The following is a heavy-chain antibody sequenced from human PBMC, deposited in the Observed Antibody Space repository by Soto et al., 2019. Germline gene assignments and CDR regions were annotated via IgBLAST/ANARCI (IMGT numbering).Heavy chain of an antibody. CDR1: GFSLTTSGVG. J-gene: IGHJ4*02. CDR3: AHRVLRTVFGLVTTTAIYFDF. V-gene: IGHV2-5*02. CDR2: IYWDDEK. D-gene: IGHD3-3*01. Sequence: QITLNESGPTQVKPRQTLTLTCTFSGFSLTTSGVGVGWIRQSPGKAPEWLALIYWDDEKRYSPSLKSRLTITKDTSKNRVVLTMADLDPADTATYYCAHRVLRTVFGLVTTTAIYFDFWCQGTPVAVSS.